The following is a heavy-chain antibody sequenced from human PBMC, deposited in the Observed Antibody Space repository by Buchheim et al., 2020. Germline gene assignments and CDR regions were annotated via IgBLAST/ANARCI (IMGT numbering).Heavy chain of an antibody. CDR3: ARYRIAVAGTSAFDI. D-gene: IGHD6-19*01. V-gene: IGHV4-39*07. Sequence: QLQLQESGPGLVKPSETLSLTCTVSGGSISSSSYYWGWISQQPGKGLEWIGSIYYSGSTYYNPSLKSRVTISVDTSKNQFSLKLSSVTAADTAVYYCARYRIAVAGTSAFDIWGQGT. CDR2: IYYSGST. J-gene: IGHJ3*02. CDR1: GGSISSSSYY.